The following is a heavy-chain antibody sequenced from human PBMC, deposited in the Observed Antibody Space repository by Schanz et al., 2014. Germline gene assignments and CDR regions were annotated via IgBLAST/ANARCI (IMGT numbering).Heavy chain of an antibody. CDR3: ASALTTWGGMDV. V-gene: IGHV1-2*06. D-gene: IGHD4-4*01. CDR2: INPNSGGT. J-gene: IGHJ6*02. Sequence: QVQLVQSGAEVKKPGASVKVSCKASGYTFTDYYMHWVRQAPGQGLEWMGRINPNSGGTNYAQKFQGRVTMTRDTSISTAYMELSSLRSEDTAVYYCASALTTWGGMDVWGQGTTVTVSS. CDR1: GYTFTDYY.